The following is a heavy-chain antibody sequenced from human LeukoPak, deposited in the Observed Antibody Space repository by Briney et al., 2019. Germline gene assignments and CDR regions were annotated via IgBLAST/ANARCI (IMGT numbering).Heavy chain of an antibody. D-gene: IGHD6-13*01. Sequence: ASVKVSCKASGYTFTSYGISWVRQAPGQGLEWMGWISAYNGNTNYAQKLQGRVTMTTDPSTSTAYMEPKSPRSDDTAVYYCARVQGTNSSSWYEWGQGTLVTVSS. V-gene: IGHV1-18*01. CDR3: ARVQGTNSSSWYE. CDR1: GYTFTSYG. J-gene: IGHJ4*02. CDR2: ISAYNGNT.